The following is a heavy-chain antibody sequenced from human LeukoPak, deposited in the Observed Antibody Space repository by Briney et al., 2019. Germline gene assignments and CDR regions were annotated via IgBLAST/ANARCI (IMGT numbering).Heavy chain of an antibody. CDR2: ISSSSSYI. Sequence: GGSLRLSCAASGFTFSSYSMNWVRQAPGRGLEWVSSISSSSSYIYYADSVKGRFTISRDNAKNSLYLQMNSLRAEDTAVYYCARDDEYDFYGMDVWGQGTTVTVSS. CDR3: ARDDEYDFYGMDV. CDR1: GFTFSSYS. J-gene: IGHJ6*02. V-gene: IGHV3-21*01.